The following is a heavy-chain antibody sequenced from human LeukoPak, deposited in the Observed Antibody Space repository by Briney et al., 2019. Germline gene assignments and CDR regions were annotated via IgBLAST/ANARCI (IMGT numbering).Heavy chain of an antibody. V-gene: IGHV1-18*01. D-gene: IGHD3-22*01. J-gene: IGHJ4*02. CDR1: GYTFTRYG. CDR3: ATNYYDSSGYYSIDY. CDR2: INTYNGNT. Sequence: ASVKVSCKASGYTFTRYGISWVRQAPGQGLEWMGWINTYNGNTDYAQKLQGRVTMTTDTSTSTAYTELRSLRSDDTALYYCATNYYDSSGYYSIDYWGQGTLVTVSS.